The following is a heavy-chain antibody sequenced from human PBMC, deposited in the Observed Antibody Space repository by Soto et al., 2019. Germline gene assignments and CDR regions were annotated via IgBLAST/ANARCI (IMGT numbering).Heavy chain of an antibody. Sequence: QVHVVESGGGVVQPGKSVRLSCAASGFTFSDYTFHWVRQAPGKGLDWVAVISFDGNNQYYTDSVKGRFTVSRDESKDTVTLLMNSLRPEDTGVYYWARDRISRTTGNYYYGMDVWGQGTTVTVS. J-gene: IGHJ6*02. D-gene: IGHD1-7*01. CDR3: ARDRISRTTGNYYYGMDV. CDR1: GFTFSDYT. V-gene: IGHV3-30-3*01. CDR2: ISFDGNNQ.